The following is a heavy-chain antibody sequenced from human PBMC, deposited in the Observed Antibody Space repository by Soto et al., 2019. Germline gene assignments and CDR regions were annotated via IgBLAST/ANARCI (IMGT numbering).Heavy chain of an antibody. CDR1: GFTFTTYA. J-gene: IGHJ6*02. V-gene: IGHV3-30-3*01. CDR2: ISYDGSNK. Sequence: QVQLVESGGGVVQPGRSLRLSCAASGFTFTTYAMEWVRQAPGKGLEWVALISYDGSNKYKAESVMCRYTISRDNSKNPLDLQLTNLRSEDTAVYYCARPAEPFSYCGMAVCGQGPTVGVS. CDR3: ARPAEPFSYCGMAV.